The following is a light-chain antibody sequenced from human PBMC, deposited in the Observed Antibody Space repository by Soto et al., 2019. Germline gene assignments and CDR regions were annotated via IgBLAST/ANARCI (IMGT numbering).Light chain of an antibody. CDR2: AVP. J-gene: IGLJ1*01. V-gene: IGLV2-11*01. CDR3: CSYAGGYTYL. Sequence: QSALTQPRSVSGSPGQSVTISCTGTGNDVGAYNYVSWYQQHPGRPPKLMIYAVPRWPPGVPDRFSGSKSGNTASLTISGLQAEDEADYFCCSYAGGYTYLFGTGTQVTVL. CDR1: GNDVGAYNY.